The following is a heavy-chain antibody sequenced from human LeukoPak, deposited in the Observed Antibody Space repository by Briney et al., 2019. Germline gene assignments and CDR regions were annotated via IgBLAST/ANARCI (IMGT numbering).Heavy chain of an antibody. V-gene: IGHV3-23*01. CDR2: ISGSGGST. CDR3: AKEGEITMIAVPDVFDI. Sequence: PGRSLRLSCAASGFTFSSYAMNWVRQAPGKGLEWVSTISGSGGSTYYADSVKGRFTISRDNSKNTLYLQMNNLRAEDTAVYYCAKEGEITMIAVPDVFDIWGQGTLVTVSS. J-gene: IGHJ3*02. CDR1: GFTFSSYA. D-gene: IGHD3-22*01.